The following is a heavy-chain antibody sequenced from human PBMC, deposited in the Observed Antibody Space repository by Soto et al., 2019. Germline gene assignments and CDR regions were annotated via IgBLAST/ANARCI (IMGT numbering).Heavy chain of an antibody. CDR3: ARDPYSGYNLWGAFDI. V-gene: IGHV4-30-4*01. CDR2: IYYSGST. CDR1: GGSISSGDYY. D-gene: IGHD5-12*01. Sequence: PSETLSLTCTVSGGSISSGDYYWSWIRQPPGKGLEWIGYIYYSGSTYYNPSLKSRVTISVDTSKNQFSLKLSSVTAADTAVYYRARDPYSGYNLWGAFDIWGQGTMVTVS. J-gene: IGHJ3*02.